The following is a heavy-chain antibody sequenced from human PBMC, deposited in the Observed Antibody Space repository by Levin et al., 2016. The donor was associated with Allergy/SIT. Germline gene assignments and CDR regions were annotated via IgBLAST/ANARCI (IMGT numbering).Heavy chain of an antibody. CDR2: VFWNGDQ. CDR1: GFSLDTDSEG. CDR3: VHSSTVTTLGGFAD. D-gene: IGHD3-16*01. Sequence: SGPTLVKPTQTLTLTCTFSGFSLDTDSEGVGWVRQSPGKALEWLALVFWNGDQRYRPSLRGRLTITKDSSKNQVVVTMTDMDPEDTGTYYCVHSSTVTTLGGFADWGQGALVTVSS. J-gene: IGHJ4*01. V-gene: IGHV2-5*01.